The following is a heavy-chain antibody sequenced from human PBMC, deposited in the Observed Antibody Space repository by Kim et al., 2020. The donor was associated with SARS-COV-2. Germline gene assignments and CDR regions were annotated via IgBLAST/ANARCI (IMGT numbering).Heavy chain of an antibody. CDR3: ARDTLKNPVPLGYYYYEGTDV. V-gene: IGHV4-31*03. CDR2: IYYSGST. J-gene: IGHJ6*02. Sequence: SETLSLTCTVSGGSISSGGYYWSWIRQHPGKGLEWIGYIYYSGSTYYNPSLKSRVTISVDTSKNQFSLKLSSVTAADTAGYYCARDTLKNPVPLGYYYYEGTDVWGQGTTVTLSS. CDR1: GGSISSGGYY.